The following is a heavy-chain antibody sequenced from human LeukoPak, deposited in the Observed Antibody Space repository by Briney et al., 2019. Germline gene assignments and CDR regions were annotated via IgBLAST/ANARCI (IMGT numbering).Heavy chain of an antibody. CDR3: ARHGVTDCSGGSCYTRRSPSYYMDV. CDR1: GYSFTSYW. D-gene: IGHD2-15*01. Sequence: GESLKISCKGSGYSFTSYWIGWVRQMPGKGLEWMGIIYPGDSDTRYSPSFQGQVTISADKSISTAYLQWSSLKASDTAMYYCARHGVTDCSGGSCYTRRSPSYYMDVWGKGTTVTVSS. J-gene: IGHJ6*03. V-gene: IGHV5-51*01. CDR2: IYPGDSDT.